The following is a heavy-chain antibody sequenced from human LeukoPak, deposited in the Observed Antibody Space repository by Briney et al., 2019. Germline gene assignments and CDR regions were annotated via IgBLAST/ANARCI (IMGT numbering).Heavy chain of an antibody. V-gene: IGHV4-39*07. D-gene: IGHD3-10*01. CDR3: ARSPGVVFDI. Sequence: PSETLSLTCTVSGGSISSGSYYWGWIRQPPGKGLEWIGNINHSGRTYYNPSLRSRVTISVDTSKNQFSLKLSSVTAADTAVYYCARSPGVVFDIWGQGTMVTVSS. CDR1: GGSISSGSYY. J-gene: IGHJ3*02. CDR2: INHSGRT.